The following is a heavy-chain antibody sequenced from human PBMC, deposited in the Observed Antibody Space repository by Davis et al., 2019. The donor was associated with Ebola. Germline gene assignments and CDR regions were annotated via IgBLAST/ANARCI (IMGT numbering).Heavy chain of an antibody. CDR2: ISYDGSNK. CDR3: ARDDRDYYDSSGYYYWYFDL. CDR1: GFTFSSYA. V-gene: IGHV3-30-3*01. Sequence: PGGSLRLSCAASGFTFSSYAMHWVRQAPGKGLEWVAVISYDGSNKYYADSVKGRFTISRDNSKNTLYLQMNSLRAEDTAVYYCARDDRDYYDSSGYYYWYFDLWGRGTLVTVSS. J-gene: IGHJ2*01. D-gene: IGHD3-22*01.